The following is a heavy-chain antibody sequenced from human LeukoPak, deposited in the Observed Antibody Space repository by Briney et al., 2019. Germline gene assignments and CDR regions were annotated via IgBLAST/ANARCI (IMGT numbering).Heavy chain of an antibody. D-gene: IGHD3-22*01. CDR2: IKQDGSEK. Sequence: GGSLRLSCAASGFTFSSYWMSWVRQAPGQGLEWVANIKQDGSEKYYVDSVKGRFTISRDNAKNSLYLQMNSLRAEDTAVYYCAREGGYDSSGYYYVSWGQGTLVTVSS. CDR3: AREGGYDSSGYYYVS. CDR1: GFTFSSYW. J-gene: IGHJ4*02. V-gene: IGHV3-7*04.